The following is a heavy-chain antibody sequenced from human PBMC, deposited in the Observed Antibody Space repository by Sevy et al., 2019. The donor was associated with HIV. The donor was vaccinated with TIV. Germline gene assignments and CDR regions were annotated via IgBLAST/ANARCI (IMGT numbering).Heavy chain of an antibody. J-gene: IGHJ1*01. CDR2: ISTYNT. CDR3: ARAPSGSQGPGQYFQH. CDR1: GYTFTNYF. V-gene: IGHV1-18*01. Sequence: ASVKVSCKASGYTFTNYFITWVRQAPGQGLEWMGRISTYNTEYAQKFQGRLTMTTDTFTSTVYMELRSLRFDDTAVYYCARAPSGSQGPGQYFQHWGQGTLVTVSS. D-gene: IGHD1-26*01.